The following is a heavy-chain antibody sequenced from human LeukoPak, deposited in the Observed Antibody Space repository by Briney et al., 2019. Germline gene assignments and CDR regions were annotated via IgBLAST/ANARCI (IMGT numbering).Heavy chain of an antibody. Sequence: PSETLSLTCTVSGGSLSSYYWSWIRQPPGKGLEWIGYIYYSGRTNYNPSLKSRVTISVDTSKNQFSLKLSSVTAADTAVYYCARQKTRNWASSGYYGGIGNWFDPWGQGTLVTVSS. CDR2: IYYSGRT. CDR1: GGSLSSYY. J-gene: IGHJ5*02. CDR3: ARQKTRNWASSGYYGGIGNWFDP. V-gene: IGHV4-59*08. D-gene: IGHD3-22*01.